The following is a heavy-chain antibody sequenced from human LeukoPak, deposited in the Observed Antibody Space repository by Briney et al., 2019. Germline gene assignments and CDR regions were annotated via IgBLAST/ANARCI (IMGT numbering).Heavy chain of an antibody. CDR3: ASSVAAAGIGRASFDY. CDR2: IIPIFGTA. CDR1: GGTFSSYA. V-gene: IGHV1-69*05. J-gene: IGHJ4*02. Sequence: SVKVSCKASGGTFSSYAISWVGQAPGQGREWMGGIIPIFGTANYAQKFQGRVTITTDESTSTAYMELSSLRSEHTAVYYCASSVAAAGIGRASFDYWGQGTLVTVSS. D-gene: IGHD6-13*01.